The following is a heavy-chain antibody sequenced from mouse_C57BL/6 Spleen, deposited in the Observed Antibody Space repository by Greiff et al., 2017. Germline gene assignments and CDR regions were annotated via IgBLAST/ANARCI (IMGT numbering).Heavy chain of an antibody. V-gene: IGHV1-7*01. D-gene: IGHD1-1*01. CDR3: ARQDDYGSSLWFAY. CDR2: INPSSGYT. CDR1: GYTFTSYC. Sequence: VQLQQSGAELAKPGASVKLSCKASGYTFTSYCMHWVKQRPGQGLEWIGYINPSSGYTKYNQKFKDKATLTADKSSRTAYMQLSSLTYEDSAVYYCARQDDYGSSLWFAYWGQGTLVTVSA. J-gene: IGHJ3*01.